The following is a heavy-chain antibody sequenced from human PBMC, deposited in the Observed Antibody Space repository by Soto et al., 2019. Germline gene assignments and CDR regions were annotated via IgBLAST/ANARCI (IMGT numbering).Heavy chain of an antibody. D-gene: IGHD6-19*01. V-gene: IGHV3-30*18. Sequence: GGSLRLSCAASGFTFSSYGMHWVRQAPGKGLEWVAVISYDGSNKYYADSVKGRFTISRDNSKNTLYLQMNSLRAEDTAVCYCAKDLSGWQDYYYYYGMDVWGQGTTVTVSS. CDR3: AKDLSGWQDYYYYYGMDV. J-gene: IGHJ6*02. CDR2: ISYDGSNK. CDR1: GFTFSSYG.